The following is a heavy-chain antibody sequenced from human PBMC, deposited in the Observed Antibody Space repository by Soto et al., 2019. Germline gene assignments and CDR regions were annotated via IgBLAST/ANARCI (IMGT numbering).Heavy chain of an antibody. CDR3: ARQRTTVVTQAYFDH. V-gene: IGHV4-4*02. D-gene: IGHD2-21*02. J-gene: IGHJ4*02. Sequence: SATLSLTCAVSGGSISSSNWWSWVRQPPGKGLEWIGEIYHSGSTNYNPSLKSRVTISVDKSKNQFSLKLSSVTAADTAVYYCARQRTTVVTQAYFDHWGQGALVTVSS. CDR1: GGSISSSNW. CDR2: IYHSGST.